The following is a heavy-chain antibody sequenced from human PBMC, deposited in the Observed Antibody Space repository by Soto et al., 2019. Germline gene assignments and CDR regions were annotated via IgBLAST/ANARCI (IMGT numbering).Heavy chain of an antibody. D-gene: IGHD4-17*01. Sequence: GGSLRLSCAASGFTFSSYSMNWVRQAPGKGLEWVSSISSSSSYIYYADSVKGRFTISRDNAKNSLYLQMNSLRAEDTAVYYCASIRGYYGDEAEADYWGQGTLVTVSS. CDR3: ASIRGYYGDEAEADY. J-gene: IGHJ4*02. CDR2: ISSSSSYI. CDR1: GFTFSSYS. V-gene: IGHV3-21*01.